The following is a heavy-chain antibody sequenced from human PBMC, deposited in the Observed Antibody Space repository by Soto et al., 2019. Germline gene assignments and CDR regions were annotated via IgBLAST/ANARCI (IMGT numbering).Heavy chain of an antibody. J-gene: IGHJ5*02. CDR1: GGSISSGGYY. CDR2: IYYSGST. V-gene: IGHV4-31*03. D-gene: IGHD5-12*01. CDR3: ASYRSGYDRILNWFDP. Sequence: LSLTCTVSGGSISSGGYYWSWIRQHPGKGLEWIGYIYYSGSTYYNPSLKSRVTISVDTSKNQFSLKLSSVTAADTAVYYCASYRSGYDRILNWFDPWGQGTLVTVSS.